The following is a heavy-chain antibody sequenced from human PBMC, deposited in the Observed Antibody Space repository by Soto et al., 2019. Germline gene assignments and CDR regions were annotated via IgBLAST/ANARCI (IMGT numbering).Heavy chain of an antibody. CDR2: IYSGGST. D-gene: IGHD6-13*01. Sequence: GGSLRLSCAASGFTVSSNYMSWVRQAPGKGLEWVSVIYSGGSTYYADSVKGRFTISRDNSKNTLYLQMNSLRAEDTAVYYCARAGGSSSWQYYFDYCGQGAMVTVSS. CDR1: GFTVSSNY. CDR3: ARAGGSSSWQYYFDY. J-gene: IGHJ4*02. V-gene: IGHV3-53*01.